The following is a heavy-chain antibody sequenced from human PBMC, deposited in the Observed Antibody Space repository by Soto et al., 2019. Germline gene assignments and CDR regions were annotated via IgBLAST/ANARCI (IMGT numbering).Heavy chain of an antibody. CDR3: ARGDLYSGVPAAMIPMGWFDP. Sequence: ASVKVSCKASGYTFTSYAMHWVRQAPGQRLEWMGWINAGNGNTKYSQKFQGRVTITRDTSASTAYMELSSLRSEDTAVYYCARGDLYSGVPAAMIPMGWFDPWGQGTLVTVSS. CDR2: INAGNGNT. J-gene: IGHJ5*02. CDR1: GYTFTSYA. V-gene: IGHV1-3*01. D-gene: IGHD2-2*01.